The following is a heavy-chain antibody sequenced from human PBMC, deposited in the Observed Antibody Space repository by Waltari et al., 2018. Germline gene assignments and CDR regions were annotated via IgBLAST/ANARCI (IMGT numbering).Heavy chain of an antibody. J-gene: IGHJ6*03. CDR3: ARANTIFGVIRTWYYMDV. D-gene: IGHD3-3*01. CDR1: GWSFSGSS. Sequence: QVQLQQWGAGLLKPSETLSLTCVVPGWSFSGSSWSGIRQPPGQGLEWIGESNHSGRTNYNPSLKSRVTISIDTSKIQFSLKLRSVTVADTAVYYCARANTIFGVIRTWYYMDVWGKGTPVTVSS. V-gene: IGHV4-34*01. CDR2: SNHSGRT.